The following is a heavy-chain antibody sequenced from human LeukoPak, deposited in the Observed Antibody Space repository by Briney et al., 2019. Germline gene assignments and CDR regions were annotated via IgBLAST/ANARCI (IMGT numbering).Heavy chain of an antibody. V-gene: IGHV3-20*04. J-gene: IGHJ3*02. Sequence: GSLRLSCAASGFTFDGYDMSWVRQAPGKGLEWVSGINWNGGSTGYADSVKGRFTISRDNARNSLYLQMNSLRAEDTALYYCARIAMAGIGDGFDIWGQGTMVTVSS. CDR3: ARIAMAGIGDGFDI. CDR2: INWNGGST. D-gene: IGHD6-19*01. CDR1: GFTFDGYD.